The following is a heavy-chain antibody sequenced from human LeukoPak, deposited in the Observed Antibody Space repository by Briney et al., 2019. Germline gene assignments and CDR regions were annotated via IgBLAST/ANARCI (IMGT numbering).Heavy chain of an antibody. J-gene: IGHJ4*02. Sequence: GGSLRLSCAASGFTFSTYWMTWVRQAPGKGLEWVSNIKQDGSEKYYVDSVKGRFTISRDNAKNSLYLQMNSLRAEDTAVYYCARPHPNCYGSGSNLDWGQGALVTVSS. CDR3: ARPHPNCYGSGSNLD. D-gene: IGHD3-10*01. V-gene: IGHV3-7*01. CDR2: IKQDGSEK. CDR1: GFTFSTYW.